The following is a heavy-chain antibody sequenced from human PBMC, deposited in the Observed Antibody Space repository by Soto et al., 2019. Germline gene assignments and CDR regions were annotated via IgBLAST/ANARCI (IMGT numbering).Heavy chain of an antibody. CDR1: EFSFSSYA. V-gene: IGHV3-23*01. Sequence: EVQLMESGGGLVQPGGSLRLSCAASEFSFSSYALNWVRQAPGKGLEWVSAISATGTTTYYADSVKGRFTISRDNSKRTLFLQMYSLSPEDTAVYYCATYSSPFDYWGQGTLVTASS. J-gene: IGHJ4*02. CDR3: ATYSSPFDY. D-gene: IGHD6-13*01. CDR2: ISATGTTT.